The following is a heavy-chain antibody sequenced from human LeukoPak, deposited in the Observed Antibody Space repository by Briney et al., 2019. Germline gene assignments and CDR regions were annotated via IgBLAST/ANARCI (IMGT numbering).Heavy chain of an antibody. V-gene: IGHV3-30*02. J-gene: IGHJ4*02. CDR2: IWYDGSDE. CDR3: ANLHYDILTGYIYYFDY. CDR1: GLTLRSYG. Sequence: GGSLRLSCAASGLTLRSYGMHWVRQAPGKGLEWVAFIWYDGSDEYYADSVKGRFTISRDNSKNTLYLQMNSLRAEDTAVYYCANLHYDILTGYIYYFDYWGQGTLVTVSS. D-gene: IGHD3-9*01.